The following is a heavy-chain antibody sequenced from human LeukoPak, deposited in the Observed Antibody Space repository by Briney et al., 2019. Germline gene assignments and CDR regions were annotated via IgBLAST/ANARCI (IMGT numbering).Heavy chain of an antibody. CDR1: GFTFSTYA. D-gene: IGHD6-13*01. CDR2: ISGGGGNT. Sequence: GGSLRLSCAASGFTFSTYAMSWVRQAPGKGLEWVSSISGGGGNTYFADSVKGRFTISRDNSKNTLYLQMNSLRAEDTALYYCGRGGSSWLYSFEYWGQGTPVTVSS. CDR3: GRGGSSWLYSFEY. J-gene: IGHJ4*02. V-gene: IGHV3-23*01.